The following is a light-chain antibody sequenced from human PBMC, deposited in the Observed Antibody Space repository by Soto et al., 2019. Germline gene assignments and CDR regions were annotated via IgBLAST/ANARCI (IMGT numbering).Light chain of an antibody. Sequence: QSVLTQAPSASGTPGQRVTISCSGSSSNIGSNTVSWYQQVPGTAPKLLIYSNVQRPSGVPDRFSGSKSGTSASLAIGGLQTEDEADSYCAAWDGSLNGWVFGGGTKVTVL. CDR3: AAWDGSLNGWV. J-gene: IGLJ3*02. CDR2: SNV. V-gene: IGLV1-44*01. CDR1: SSNIGSNT.